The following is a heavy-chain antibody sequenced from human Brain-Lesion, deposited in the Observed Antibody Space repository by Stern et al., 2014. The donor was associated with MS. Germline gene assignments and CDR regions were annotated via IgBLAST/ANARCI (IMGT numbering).Heavy chain of an antibody. CDR1: GYTLTELS. CDR2: FDPGDGET. V-gene: IGHV1-24*01. Sequence: QVHLVESGAEVKKPGASVKVSCKVSGYTLTELSMHWVRQAPRKGLEWMGGFDPGDGETIYAQKFQGRVTMTEDTSTDTAYMELSSLRSEDTAVYYCATLSPGAGGNYYRHFDYWGQGTLVTVSS. CDR3: ATLSPGAGGNYYRHFDY. J-gene: IGHJ4*02. D-gene: IGHD1-26*01.